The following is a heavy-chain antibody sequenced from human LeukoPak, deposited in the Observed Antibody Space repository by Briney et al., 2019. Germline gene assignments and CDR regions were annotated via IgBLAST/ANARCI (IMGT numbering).Heavy chain of an antibody. CDR2: ISASTTHT. CDR1: GFTFSDYY. CDR3: ARGGHGAADQ. Sequence: PGGSLRLSCAASGFTFSDYYMSWSRQAPGKGLEGLSYISASTTHTSYANSVKGRFTISRDNAKNLLFLQMNSLRAEDTAVYYCARGGHGAADQWGQGTLVTVSS. D-gene: IGHD1-26*01. V-gene: IGHV3-11*05. J-gene: IGHJ5*02.